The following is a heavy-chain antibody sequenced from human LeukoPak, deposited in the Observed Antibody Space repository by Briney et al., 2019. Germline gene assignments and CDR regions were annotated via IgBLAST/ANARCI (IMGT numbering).Heavy chain of an antibody. D-gene: IGHD2-2*02. CDR1: GYTFTGYY. V-gene: IGHV1-2*02. Sequence: ASVKVSCKASGYTFTGYYMHWVRQAPGQGLEWMGWINPNSGGTNYAQKFQGRVTMTRDTSISTAYMELSRLRSDDTAVYYCARDLLSTKYYCSSTSCYMGSFGRWGQGTLVTVSS. CDR2: INPNSGGT. CDR3: ARDLLSTKYYCSSTSCYMGSFGR. J-gene: IGHJ4*02.